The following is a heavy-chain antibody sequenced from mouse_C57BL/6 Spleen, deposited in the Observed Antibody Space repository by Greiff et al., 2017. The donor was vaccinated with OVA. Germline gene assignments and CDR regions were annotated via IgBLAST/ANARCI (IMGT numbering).Heavy chain of an antibody. V-gene: IGHV1-82*01. CDR2: IYPGDGDT. CDR1: GYAFSSSW. D-gene: IGHD1-1*01. CDR3: ARSNYYGSSPLFDY. Sequence: QVQLQQSGPELVKPGASVKISCKASGYAFSSSWMNWVKQRPGKGLEWIGRIYPGDGDTNYNGQFKGKATLTADKSSSTAYMQLSSLTSEDSAVYFCARSNYYGSSPLFDYWGQGTTLTVSS. J-gene: IGHJ2*01.